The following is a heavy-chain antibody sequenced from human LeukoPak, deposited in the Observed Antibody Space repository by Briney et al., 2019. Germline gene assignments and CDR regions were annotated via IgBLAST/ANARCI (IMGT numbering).Heavy chain of an antibody. CDR3: ARHDSSMDAFDF. CDR2: IYYSGST. D-gene: IGHD2/OR15-2a*01. V-gene: IGHV4-59*08. CDR1: GGSISSYY. Sequence: SETLSLTCTVSGGSISSYYWSWIRQPPGKGLEWIGYIYYSGSTNYNPSLKSRVTISVDTSKNQFSLKLFSVTAADTAVYYCARHDSSMDAFDFWGQGTLVTVSS. J-gene: IGHJ4*02.